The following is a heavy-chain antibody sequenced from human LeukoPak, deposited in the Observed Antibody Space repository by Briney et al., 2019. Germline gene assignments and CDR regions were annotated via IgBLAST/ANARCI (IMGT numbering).Heavy chain of an antibody. CDR3: ASGYAFDI. J-gene: IGHJ3*02. CDR2: ISSSSSYI. V-gene: IGHV3-21*01. D-gene: IGHD5-12*01. CDR1: GFTFSIYS. Sequence: GGSLRLSCAASGFTFSIYSMNCVRDAPGKGLEWVSSISSSSSYIYYADSVKGRFTISRDNAKNSLYLQMNSLRAEDTAVYYCASGYAFDIWGQGTMVTVSS.